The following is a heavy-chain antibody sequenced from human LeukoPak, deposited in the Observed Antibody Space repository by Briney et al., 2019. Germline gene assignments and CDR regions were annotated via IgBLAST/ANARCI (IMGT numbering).Heavy chain of an antibody. J-gene: IGHJ4*02. Sequence: GRSLRLSCAASGFTFSSYAMHWVRQAPGKGLEWVSAISGSGGSTYYADSVKGRFTISRDNSKNTLYLQMNSLRAEDTAVYYCAKARGSTAVTELDYWGQGTLVTVSS. CDR3: AKARGSTAVTELDY. V-gene: IGHV3-23*01. D-gene: IGHD4-17*01. CDR1: GFTFSSYA. CDR2: ISGSGGST.